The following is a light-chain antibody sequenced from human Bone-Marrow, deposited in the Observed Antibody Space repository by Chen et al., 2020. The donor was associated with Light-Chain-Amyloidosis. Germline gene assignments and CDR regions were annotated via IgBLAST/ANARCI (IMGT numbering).Light chain of an antibody. CDR3: CSYAGSSTLV. Sequence: SALTPPAAVSGSPGQSITIPCPGTSRDVGSYNLVSWYQQHPGKAPKLMIYEGSKRPSGVSNRFSGSKSGNTASLTISGLQAEDEADYYCCSYAGSSTLVFGGGTKLTVL. J-gene: IGLJ2*01. CDR2: EGS. CDR1: SRDVGSYNL. V-gene: IGLV2-23*01.